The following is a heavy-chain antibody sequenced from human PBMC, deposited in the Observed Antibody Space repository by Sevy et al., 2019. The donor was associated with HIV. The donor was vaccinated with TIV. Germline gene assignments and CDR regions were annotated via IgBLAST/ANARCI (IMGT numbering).Heavy chain of an antibody. J-gene: IGHJ3*02. CDR3: AREGGVATTGDHGAFDI. Sequence: ASVKVSCKASGDTFSTYGLSWVRQAPGQGLEWMGGIIPIFGTPNYAQTFQGRVTITADESASTAYMELSSLRSEDTALYYCAREGGVATTGDHGAFDIWGHGTLVTVSS. CDR1: GDTFSTYG. D-gene: IGHD7-27*01. V-gene: IGHV1-69*13. CDR2: IIPIFGTP.